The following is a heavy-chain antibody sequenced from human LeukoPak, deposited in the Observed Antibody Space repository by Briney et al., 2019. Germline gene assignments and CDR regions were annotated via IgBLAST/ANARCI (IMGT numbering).Heavy chain of an antibody. J-gene: IGHJ4*02. CDR2: ISSSGSTI. V-gene: IGHV3-11*04. Sequence: GGSLRLSCAASGFTVGSNYMSWVRQAPGKGLEWVSYISSSGSTIYYADSVKGRFTISRDNAKNSLYLQMNSLRAEDTAVYYCAREPYGGRDYWGQGTLVTVSS. D-gene: IGHD4-23*01. CDR3: AREPYGGRDY. CDR1: GFTVGSNY.